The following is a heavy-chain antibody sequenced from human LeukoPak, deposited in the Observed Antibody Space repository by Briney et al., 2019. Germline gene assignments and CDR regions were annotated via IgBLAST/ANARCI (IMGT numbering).Heavy chain of an antibody. CDR2: IKEDGSEK. J-gene: IGHJ4*02. CDR3: AVGVAVGGTSERSY. V-gene: IGHV3-7*01. D-gene: IGHD6-19*01. CDR1: GFTFTTYW. Sequence: GGSLRLSCAASGFTFTTYWMSWVRQAPGKGLEWVANIKEDGSEKYYVDSVTGRFTISRDNAKNSLFLQMNSLRAEDTAVYYCAVGVAVGGTSERSYWGQGTLVSVSS.